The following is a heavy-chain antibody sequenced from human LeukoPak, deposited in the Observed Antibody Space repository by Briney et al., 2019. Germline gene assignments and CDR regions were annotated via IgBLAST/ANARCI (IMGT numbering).Heavy chain of an antibody. D-gene: IGHD2-2*01. V-gene: IGHV1-24*01. Sequence: ASVKVSCKVSGYTLTELSMHWVRQAPGKGLEWMGGFDPEDGETIYAQKFQGRVTMTEDTSTDTAYMELSSLRSEDTAVYYCATAGRVPATTNWWDFDYWGQGTLVTVSS. CDR3: ATAGRVPATTNWWDFDY. CDR2: FDPEDGET. J-gene: IGHJ4*02. CDR1: GYTLTELS.